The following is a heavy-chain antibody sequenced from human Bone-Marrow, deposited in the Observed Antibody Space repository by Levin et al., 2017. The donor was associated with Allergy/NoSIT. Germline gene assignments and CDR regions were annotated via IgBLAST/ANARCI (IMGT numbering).Heavy chain of an antibody. J-gene: IGHJ4*02. CDR2: FYYSGST. V-gene: IGHV4-61*01. Sequence: SETLSLTCNVSGDSVISTNSYWSWFRQPPGKGLEWIGFFYYSGSTNYISSLPRRGTISADTSKNQISLNLRFVTAADTSFYYGTRGGKSSSWPREEFDSWGQGTLVTVSS. CDR3: TRGGKSSSWPREEFDS. CDR1: GDSVISTNSY. D-gene: IGHD6-13*01.